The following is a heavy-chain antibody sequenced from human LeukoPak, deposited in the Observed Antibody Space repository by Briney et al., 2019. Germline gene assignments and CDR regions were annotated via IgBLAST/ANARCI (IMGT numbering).Heavy chain of an antibody. CDR1: GGSISSGSYY. D-gene: IGHD3-3*01. CDR3: ARAGRYYDFWSAQFDY. CDR2: IYTSGST. V-gene: IGHV4-61*02. Sequence: PSQTLSLXCTVSGGSISSGSYYWSWIRQPAGKGLEWTGRIYTSGSTNYNPSLKSRVTISVDTSKNQFSLKLSSVTAADTAVYYCARAGRYYDFWSAQFDYWGQGTLVTVSS. J-gene: IGHJ4*02.